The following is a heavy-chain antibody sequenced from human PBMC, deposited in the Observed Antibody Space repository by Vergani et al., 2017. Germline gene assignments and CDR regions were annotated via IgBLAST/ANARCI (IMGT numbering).Heavy chain of an antibody. CDR1: GFTFSSYA. J-gene: IGHJ4*02. CDR2: ISGSGGST. CDR3: AKDYFNFYWLLGXFDY. D-gene: IGHD3-9*01. Sequence: EVQLLESGGGLVQPGGSLRLSCAASGFTFSSYAMSWVRQAPGKGLEWVSAISGSGGSTYYADSVKGRFTISRDNSKNTLYLQMISLRAEDTAVYYCAKDYFNFYWLLGXFDYWGQGTLVTVSS. V-gene: IGHV3-23*01.